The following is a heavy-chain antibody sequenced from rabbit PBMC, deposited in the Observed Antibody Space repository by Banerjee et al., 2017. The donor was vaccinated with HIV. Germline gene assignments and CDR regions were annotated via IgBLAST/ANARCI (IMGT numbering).Heavy chain of an antibody. CDR3: ARDLFGGSGWDIGL. D-gene: IGHD4-2*01. Sequence: QEQLEESGGDLVKPEGSLTLTCTASGSDISSNAMCWVRQAPGKGLEWIACINSNTGNTVYASWAKGPFPISKTSSTTVTLQMTSLTAADTATYFCARDLFGGSGWDIGLWGQGTLVTVS. V-gene: IGHV1S45*01. CDR1: GSDISSNA. CDR2: INSNTGNT. J-gene: IGHJ4*01.